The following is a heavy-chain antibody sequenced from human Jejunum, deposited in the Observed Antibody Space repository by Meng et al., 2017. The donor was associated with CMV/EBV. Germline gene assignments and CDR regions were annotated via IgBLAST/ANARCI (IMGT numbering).Heavy chain of an antibody. CDR3: TRDVGVESLASYYFDY. J-gene: IGHJ4*02. V-gene: IGHV1-18*01. CDR2: ISPYNGNT. CDR1: GYIFLSYG. D-gene: IGHD2-15*01. Sequence: SGYIFLSYGVSWVRQAPGQRLEWVGWISPYNGNTKYAQNLQGRVTMTTDISTGTIYMELRSLTSADTAVYYCTRDVGVESLASYYFDYWGQGTLVTVSS.